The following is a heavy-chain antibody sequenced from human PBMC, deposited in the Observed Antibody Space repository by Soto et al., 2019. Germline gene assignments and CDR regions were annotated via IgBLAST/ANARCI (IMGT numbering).Heavy chain of an antibody. CDR3: ANADSGSHPY. Sequence: PGGSLRLSCTASGLTFSDHFMDWVRQAPGKGLEWVARSRNKANSYITDYAASVIGRFTISRDDSKNSVYLQMNSLKTEDTAVYYCANADSGSHPYWGQGTLVTVSS. CDR2: SRNKANSYIT. J-gene: IGHJ4*02. D-gene: IGHD1-26*01. CDR1: GLTFSDHF. V-gene: IGHV3-72*01.